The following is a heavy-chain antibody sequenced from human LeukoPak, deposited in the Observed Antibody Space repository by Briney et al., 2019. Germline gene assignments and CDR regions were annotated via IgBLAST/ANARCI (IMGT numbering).Heavy chain of an antibody. CDR1: GGSFSGYY. CDR2: INHSGST. Sequence: SETLSLTCAVYGGSFSGYYWSWIRQPPGKGLEWIGEINHSGSTNYNPSLKSRVTISVDTSKNQFSLKLSSVTAADTAVYYCARMTTVVFRTYYFDYWGQGTLVTVSS. D-gene: IGHD4-23*01. V-gene: IGHV4-34*01. J-gene: IGHJ4*02. CDR3: ARMTTVVFRTYYFDY.